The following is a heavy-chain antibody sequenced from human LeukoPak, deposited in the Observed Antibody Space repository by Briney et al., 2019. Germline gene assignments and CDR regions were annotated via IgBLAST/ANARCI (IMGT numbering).Heavy chain of an antibody. Sequence: GGSLRLSCTASGFTFGDYAMSWVRQAPGKGLEWVGFIRSKAYGGTTEYAASVKGRFTISRDDSKSIAYLQMNSLKTEDTAVYYCTREQERLRVNYFDYWGQGTLVTASS. J-gene: IGHJ4*02. CDR3: TREQERLRVNYFDY. D-gene: IGHD5-12*01. V-gene: IGHV3-49*04. CDR2: IRSKAYGGTT. CDR1: GFTFGDYA.